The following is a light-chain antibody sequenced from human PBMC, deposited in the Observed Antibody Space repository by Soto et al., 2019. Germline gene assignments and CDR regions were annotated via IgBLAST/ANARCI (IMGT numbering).Light chain of an antibody. CDR3: QQYFSYPLT. V-gene: IGKV1-5*01. CDR2: DVS. J-gene: IGKJ4*01. CDR1: QSPGTW. Sequence: DIQMTQSPSTLSASVGDRVIITCRARQSPGTWMAWYQQKPGTAPVLLIYDVSKLESGVPSRFSGRASGTEFTLTITSLQPDDFATYYCQQYFSYPLTFGGGTKVEIK.